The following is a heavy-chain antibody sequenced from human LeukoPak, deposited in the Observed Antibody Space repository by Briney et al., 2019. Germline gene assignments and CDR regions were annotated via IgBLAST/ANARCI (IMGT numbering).Heavy chain of an antibody. CDR2: ISSSSSYI. V-gene: IGHV3-21*01. Sequence: GGSLRLSCAASGFTFSSYSMNWVRQAPGKGLEWVSSISSSSSYIYYADSLKGRFTISRDNSKNTLYLQMNSLRAEDTAVYYCARDGWTGTTTGFNWFDPWGQGTLVTVSS. CDR3: ARDGWTGTTTGFNWFDP. J-gene: IGHJ5*02. D-gene: IGHD1-1*01. CDR1: GFTFSSYS.